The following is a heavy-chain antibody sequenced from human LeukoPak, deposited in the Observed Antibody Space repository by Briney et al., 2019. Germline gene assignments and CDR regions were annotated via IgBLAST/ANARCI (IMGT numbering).Heavy chain of an antibody. CDR3: ARATSIVGATICLDY. V-gene: IGHV4-34*01. CDR1: GGSISSYY. D-gene: IGHD1-26*01. Sequence: PSETLSLTCTVSGGSISSYYWSWIRQPPGKGLEWIGEINHSGSTNYNPSLKSRVTISVDTSKNQFSLKLSSVTAADTAVYYCARATSIVGATICLDYWGQGTLITVSS. CDR2: INHSGST. J-gene: IGHJ4*02.